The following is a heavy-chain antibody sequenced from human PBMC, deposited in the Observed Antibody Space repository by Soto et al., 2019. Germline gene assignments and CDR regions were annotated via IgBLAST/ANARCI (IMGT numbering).Heavy chain of an antibody. CDR1: GFTFSSYS. CDR3: ARDRHRKKDIVVVPAADQFDY. J-gene: IGHJ4*02. V-gene: IGHV3-21*01. D-gene: IGHD2-2*01. Sequence: GGSLRLSCAASGFTFSSYSMNWVRQAPGKGLEWVSSISSSSSYIYYADSVKGRFTISRDNAKNSLYLQMNSLRAEDTAVYYCARDRHRKKDIVVVPAADQFDYWGQGTLVTVSS. CDR2: ISSSSSYI.